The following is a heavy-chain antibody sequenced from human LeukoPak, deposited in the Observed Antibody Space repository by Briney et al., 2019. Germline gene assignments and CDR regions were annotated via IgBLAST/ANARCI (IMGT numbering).Heavy chain of an antibody. V-gene: IGHV3-7*01. J-gene: IGHJ4*02. D-gene: IGHD5-12*01. Sequence: PGGSLRLSCAASGFSFSNYWMTWLRQAPGKGLEWVANIRGDESRKYYLDSVTGRFTISRDNAKNSLYLQMNSLRAEDAGVYYCARVPGTWWLHDYWGQGTLVTVSS. CDR2: IRGDESRK. CDR3: ARVPGTWWLHDY. CDR1: GFSFSNYW.